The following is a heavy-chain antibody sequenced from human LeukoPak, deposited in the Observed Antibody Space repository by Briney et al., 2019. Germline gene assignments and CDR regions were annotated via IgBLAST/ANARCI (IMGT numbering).Heavy chain of an antibody. V-gene: IGHV3-48*03. J-gene: IGHJ4*02. CDR1: GFTFSSYE. CDR2: ISSSGSTI. Sequence: GALRLSCAASGFTFSSYEMNWVRQAPGKGLEWVSYISSSGSTIYYADSVKGRFTISRDNAKNSLYLQMNSLRAEDTAVYYCARGEQLVVSDYFDYWGQGTLVTVSS. D-gene: IGHD6-6*01. CDR3: ARGEQLVVSDYFDY.